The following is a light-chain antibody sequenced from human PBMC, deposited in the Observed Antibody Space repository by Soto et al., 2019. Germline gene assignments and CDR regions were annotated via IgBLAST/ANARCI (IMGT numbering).Light chain of an antibody. J-gene: IGKJ2*01. CDR1: QTIDNY. Sequence: DMQMTQSPSSLYASVGDRVTITCRPSQTIDNYLNWYQHKPGKAPKLLIYGASTLQSGVSSRFTGSASGTDFTLTIDNLQVEDFANYYCQQTYTIPFAFGQGTKLEI. CDR2: GAS. V-gene: IGKV1-39*01. CDR3: QQTYTIPFA.